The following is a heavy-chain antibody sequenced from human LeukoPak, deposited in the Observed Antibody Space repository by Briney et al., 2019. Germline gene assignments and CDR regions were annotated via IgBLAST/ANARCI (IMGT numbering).Heavy chain of an antibody. CDR2: TYYRSKWYN. J-gene: IGHJ6*04. CDR3: ASQSGYDSYYYYGMDV. D-gene: IGHD5-12*01. V-gene: IGHV6-1*01. CDR1: GDSVSSNSAA. Sequence: QTLTLTCAISGDSVSSNSAAWNWIRQPPSRGLEWQGRTYYRSKWYNDYAGSVKSLITINPDTSKNQFSLHLNTVTPEDTAVYYCASQSGYDSYYYYGMDVWGKGTTVTVSS.